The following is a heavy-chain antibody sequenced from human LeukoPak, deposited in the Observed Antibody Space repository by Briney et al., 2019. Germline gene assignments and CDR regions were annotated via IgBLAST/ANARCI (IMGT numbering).Heavy chain of an antibody. V-gene: IGHV4-34*01. Sequence: KPSETLSLTCAVYGGSFSGYYWSWIRQPPGKGLEWIGEINHSGSTNYNPSLKSRVTISVDTSKNQFSLKLSSVTAADTAVYYCARGRRWRGSYLGVNWFDPWGQGTLVTVSS. CDR2: INHSGST. D-gene: IGHD1-26*01. CDR1: GGSFSGYY. CDR3: ARGRRWRGSYLGVNWFDP. J-gene: IGHJ5*02.